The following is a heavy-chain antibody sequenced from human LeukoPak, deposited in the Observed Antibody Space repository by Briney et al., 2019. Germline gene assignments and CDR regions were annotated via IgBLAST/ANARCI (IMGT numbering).Heavy chain of an antibody. CDR1: GYTFTSYG. V-gene: IGHV1-18*01. CDR2: ISAYNGNT. J-gene: IGHJ4*02. D-gene: IGHD5-18*01. Sequence: GTSVKVSCKASGYTFTSYGISWVRQAPGQGLEGMGWISAYNGNTNDAQELQGRVTMTTDTSTSTAYMELRSLRSDDTAVYFCARDLGIQLGGSDYWGQGTLVTVSS. CDR3: ARDLGIQLGGSDY.